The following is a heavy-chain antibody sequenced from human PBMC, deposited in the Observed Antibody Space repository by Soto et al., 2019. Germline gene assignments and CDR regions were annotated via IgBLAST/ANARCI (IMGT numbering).Heavy chain of an antibody. CDR1: GGSISRGGYY. CDR3: ARIAVPGASY. CDR2: IYETGAT. J-gene: IGHJ4*02. D-gene: IGHD7-27*01. V-gene: IGHV4-31*03. Sequence: QVQLQELGPGLVKPSQTLSLTCSVSGGSISRGGYYLSWIRQHPGEGLEYIGYIYETGATYYKPSLKSRVSISADTSKNQFSLKLSSVTGADTAVYFCARIAVPGASYWGQGTLVTVSS.